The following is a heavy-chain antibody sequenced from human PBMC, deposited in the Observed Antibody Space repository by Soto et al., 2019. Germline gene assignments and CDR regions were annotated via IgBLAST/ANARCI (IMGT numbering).Heavy chain of an antibody. V-gene: IGHV4-39*07. Sequence: SETLSLTCTVSGGSISSSSYYWGWIRQPPGKGLEWIGSIYYSGSTYYNPSLKSRVTISVDTSKNQFSLKLSSVTAADTAVYYCARDPGGHDAFDIWGQGTMVTVSS. CDR1: GGSISSSSYY. J-gene: IGHJ3*02. CDR3: ARDPGGHDAFDI. CDR2: IYYSGST. D-gene: IGHD3-16*01.